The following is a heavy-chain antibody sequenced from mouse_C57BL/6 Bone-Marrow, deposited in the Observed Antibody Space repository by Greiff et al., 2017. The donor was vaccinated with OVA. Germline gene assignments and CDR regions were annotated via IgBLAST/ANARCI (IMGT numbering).Heavy chain of an antibody. J-gene: IGHJ2*01. V-gene: IGHV3-6*01. Sequence: DVQLQESGPGLVKPSQSLSLTCSVTGYSITSGYYWNWIRQFPGNKLEWMGYISYDGSNNYNPSLKNRISITRDTSKNQFFLKLNSVTTEDTATYYCARGPVLFLGYFDYWGQGTTLTVSS. CDR3: ARGPVLFLGYFDY. CDR2: ISYDGSN. CDR1: GYSITSGYY. D-gene: IGHD1-1*01.